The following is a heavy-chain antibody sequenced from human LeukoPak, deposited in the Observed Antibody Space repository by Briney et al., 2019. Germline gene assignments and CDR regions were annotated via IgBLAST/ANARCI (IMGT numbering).Heavy chain of an antibody. CDR1: GGSISSGGYS. CDR2: IYHSGST. J-gene: IGHJ4*02. CDR3: ARGRGYSYEC. D-gene: IGHD5-18*01. Sequence: SQTLSLTCAVSGGSISSGGYSWSWIRQPPGKGLEWIGYIYHSGSTYYNPSLKSRVTISVDRSKNQFSLKLSSVTVADTAVYYCARGRGYSYECWGQGTLVTVSS. V-gene: IGHV4-30-2*01.